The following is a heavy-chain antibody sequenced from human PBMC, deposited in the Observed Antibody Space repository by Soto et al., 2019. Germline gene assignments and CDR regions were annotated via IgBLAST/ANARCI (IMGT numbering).Heavy chain of an antibody. CDR3: ARGPYYYDSSGYYLDYFDY. CDR2: ISAYNGNT. D-gene: IGHD3-22*01. V-gene: IGHV1-18*01. Sequence: QVQLVQSGAEVKKPGASVKVSCKASGYTFTSYGISWVRQAPGQGLEWMGWISAYNGNTNYAQKLQGRVTMTTDTSTSTAYMELRSLRSDDTAVYYCARGPYYYDSSGYYLDYFDYRGQGTLVTVSS. CDR1: GYTFTSYG. J-gene: IGHJ4*02.